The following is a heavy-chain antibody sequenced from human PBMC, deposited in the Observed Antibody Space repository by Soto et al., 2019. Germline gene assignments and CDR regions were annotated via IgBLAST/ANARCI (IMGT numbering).Heavy chain of an antibody. CDR2: TYVTGDS. J-gene: IGHJ6*02. CDR1: GGSITSYY. V-gene: IGHV4-4*07. D-gene: IGHD3-3*01. CDR3: AKDMGVFGGMDV. Sequence: PSETLSLTCTVSGGSITSYYWSWIRQPAGKGLEWIGRTYVTGDSNYSPSLKSRVTMSLDTSKNQFFLKLSSATAADTAVYYCAKDMGVFGGMDVWGRGATVTVSS.